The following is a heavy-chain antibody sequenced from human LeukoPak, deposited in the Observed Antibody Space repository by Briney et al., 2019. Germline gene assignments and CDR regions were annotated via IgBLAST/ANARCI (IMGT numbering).Heavy chain of an antibody. Sequence: GGSLRLSCAASGFTLSTCAMGWVRQAPGKGLGWVSAISGSGGSTFYADSVKGWFTISRDNSKNTVYLQMSGLRAEDTALYYCAKAHCSPTSCSRIAYWGQGSPLTVSS. CDR1: GFTLSTCA. V-gene: IGHV3-23*01. CDR2: ISGSGGST. D-gene: IGHD2-2*01. J-gene: IGHJ4*02. CDR3: AKAHCSPTSCSRIAY.